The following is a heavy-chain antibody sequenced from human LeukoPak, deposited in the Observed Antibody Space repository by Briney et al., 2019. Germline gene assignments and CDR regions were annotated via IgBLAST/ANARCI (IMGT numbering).Heavy chain of an antibody. CDR3: AKDHSTYYDFWSGYSANWLDP. D-gene: IGHD3-3*01. CDR1: GFTFSSYD. CDR2: FSGIGGST. V-gene: IGHV3-23*01. J-gene: IGHJ5*02. Sequence: PGGSLRLSCAASGFTFSSYDMRWVRQAPGKGLERVSAFSGIGGSTYYAGSVKGRFTISRDNSKNTLYLQMNSLRAEDTAVYYCAKDHSTYYDFWSGYSANWLDPWGQGTLVTVSS.